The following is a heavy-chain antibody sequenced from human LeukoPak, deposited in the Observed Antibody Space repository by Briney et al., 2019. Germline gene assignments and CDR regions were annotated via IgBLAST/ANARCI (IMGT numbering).Heavy chain of an antibody. CDR3: ASPFRYQLLVPY. V-gene: IGHV3-7*03. D-gene: IGHD6-13*01. CDR2: IKQDGYEK. Sequence: GGSLRLSCAASGFTFSGYWMSWVRQTPEKGLEWVANIKQDGYEKYYVDSVKGRFTISRDNAKNSLYLQMNSLRAEDTAVYYCASPFRYQLLVPYWGQGTLVTVSS. CDR1: GFTFSGYW. J-gene: IGHJ4*02.